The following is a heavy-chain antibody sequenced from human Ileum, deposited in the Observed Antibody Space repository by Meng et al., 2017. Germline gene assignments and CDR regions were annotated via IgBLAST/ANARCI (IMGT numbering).Heavy chain of an antibody. J-gene: IGHJ4*02. V-gene: IGHV3-11*01. CDR1: GITFSDYY. D-gene: IGHD1-26*01. Sequence: QGQRVGAGGGVGKPGGSLRLSCAASGITFSDYYMSWIRQAPGKGLEWVSYISNSGSNIYYVDSVKGRFTISRDNAKNSLYLQMNSLRAEDTAVYYCATLSYSSLGYWGQGTLVTVSS. CDR3: ATLSYSSLGY. CDR2: ISNSGSNI.